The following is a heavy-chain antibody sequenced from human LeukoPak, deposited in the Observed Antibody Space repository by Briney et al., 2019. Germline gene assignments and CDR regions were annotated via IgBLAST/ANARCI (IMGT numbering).Heavy chain of an antibody. CDR3: ARVSVVDIVGTD. Sequence: SETLSLTCTVSGGSISSYYWSWIRQPPGKGLEWIGYIYYSGNTNYNPSLKSRVTISVDTSKNQSSLKLSSVTAEDTAIYYCARVSVVDIVGTDWGPGTLVTVSS. V-gene: IGHV4-59*01. CDR1: GGSISSYY. D-gene: IGHD5-12*01. CDR2: IYYSGNT. J-gene: IGHJ4*02.